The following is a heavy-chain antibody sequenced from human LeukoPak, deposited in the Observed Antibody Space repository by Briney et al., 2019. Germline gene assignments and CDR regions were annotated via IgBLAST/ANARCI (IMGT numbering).Heavy chain of an antibody. CDR2: INPYSGGT. Sequence: ASVKVSFKASGYTFTSYYLNWVRQAPGQGLEWMGWINPYSGGTNFAQKFRGRVTMTRDTSINTAYLEVTGLRSDDTALYYCATLTTSKITSLYYFEDWGQGTLVTVSS. CDR3: ATLTTSKITSLYYFED. J-gene: IGHJ4*02. CDR1: GYTFTSYY. D-gene: IGHD3-9*01. V-gene: IGHV1-2*02.